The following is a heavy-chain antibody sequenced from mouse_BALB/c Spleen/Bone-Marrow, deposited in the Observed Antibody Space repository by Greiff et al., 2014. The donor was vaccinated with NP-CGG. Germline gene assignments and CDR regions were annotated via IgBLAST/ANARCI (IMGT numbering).Heavy chain of an antibody. V-gene: IGHV1S22*01. J-gene: IGHJ4*01. CDR1: GYTFTSYW. D-gene: IGHD4-1*01. CDR3: TRSGYVMDY. Sequence: LKQSGSELVRPGASVKLSCKASGYTFTSYWMHWVKQRPGQGLEWLGNIYPGTGSINYDENFKSKATLTVDTSSSTAYMQLSSLTSEDSAVYYCTRSGYVMDYWGQGTSVTVSS. CDR2: IYPGTGSI.